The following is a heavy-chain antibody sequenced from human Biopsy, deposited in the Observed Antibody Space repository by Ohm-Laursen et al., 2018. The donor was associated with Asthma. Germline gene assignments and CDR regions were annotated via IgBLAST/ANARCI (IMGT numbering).Heavy chain of an antibody. V-gene: IGHV1-69*13. Sequence: TVKVSCKSLGGTFNTYVIGWGRQAPGQGLEWMGGINSVFGTTTYPQKFQDRVTITADDSTSTVYMELSSLSSEDTAVYYCARKAGSCISRTCYSLDFWGQGTLVTVSS. CDR3: ARKAGSCISRTCYSLDF. D-gene: IGHD2-2*01. J-gene: IGHJ4*02. CDR2: INSVFGTT. CDR1: GGTFNTYV.